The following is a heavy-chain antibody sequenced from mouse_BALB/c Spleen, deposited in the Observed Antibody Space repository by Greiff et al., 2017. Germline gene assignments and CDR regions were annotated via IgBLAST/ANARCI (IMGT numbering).Heavy chain of an antibody. J-gene: IGHJ3*01. CDR3: ARWGYDSPFAY. CDR1: GYTFTSYW. Sequence: QVQLKESGAELARPGASVKLSCKASGYTFTSYWMQWVQQRPGQGLEWIGAIYPGDGDTRYTQKFKGKATLTADKSFSTVYMQLSSLASDDSTVYYCARWGYDSPFAYWGQGTLVTVSA. D-gene: IGHD2-2*01. CDR2: IYPGDGDT. V-gene: IGHV1-87*01.